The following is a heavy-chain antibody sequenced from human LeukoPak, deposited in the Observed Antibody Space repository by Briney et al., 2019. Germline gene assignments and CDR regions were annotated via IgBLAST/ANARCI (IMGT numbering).Heavy chain of an antibody. V-gene: IGHV1-24*01. CDR2: FDPEDGET. J-gene: IGHJ4*02. CDR3: ATDLHDPKSSNYVRVGAY. D-gene: IGHD4-11*01. CDR1: GYTLTELS. Sequence: ASVKVSCKVSGYTLTELSMHWVRQAPGKGLEWMGGFDPEDGETIYAQKFQGRVTMTEDISTDTAYMELSSLRSEDTAVYYCATDLHDPKSSNYVRVGAYWGQGTLVTVSS.